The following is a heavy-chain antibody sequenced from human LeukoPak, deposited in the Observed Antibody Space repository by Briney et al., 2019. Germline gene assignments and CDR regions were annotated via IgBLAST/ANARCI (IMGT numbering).Heavy chain of an antibody. D-gene: IGHD4-17*01. CDR2: ISSSSSYI. CDR1: GFTFSSYS. Sequence: GGSLRLSCAASGFTFSSYSMNWVRQAPGKGLEWVSSISSSSSYIYYADSVKGRFTISRDNAKNSLYLQMNSLRAEDTAVYYCARYPNDYGDYSVDYWGQGTLVTVSS. V-gene: IGHV3-21*01. CDR3: ARYPNDYGDYSVDY. J-gene: IGHJ4*02.